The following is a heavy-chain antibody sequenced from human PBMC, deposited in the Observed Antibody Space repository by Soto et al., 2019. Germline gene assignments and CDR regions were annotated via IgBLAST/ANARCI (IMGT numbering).Heavy chain of an antibody. CDR3: ARATGVVVLFDY. D-gene: IGHD3-22*01. CDR1: GFTFSSYE. V-gene: IGHV3-48*03. CDR2: ISSSGSTI. Sequence: LRLSCAASGFTFSSYEMNWVRQAPGKGLEWVSYISSSGSTIYYADSVKGRFAISRYNAKNSLYLQMNGLRAEDTAVYYCARATGVVVLFDYWGQGTLVTVSS. J-gene: IGHJ4*02.